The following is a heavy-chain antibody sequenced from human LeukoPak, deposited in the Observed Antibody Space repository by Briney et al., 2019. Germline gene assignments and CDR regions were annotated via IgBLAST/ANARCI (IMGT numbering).Heavy chain of an antibody. J-gene: IGHJ5*01. D-gene: IGHD6-19*01. Sequence: SETLSLTCTVSGGSISSGDYYWSWIRQPPGKGLEWIGYIYYSGSTYYNPSLKSRVTISVDTSKNQFSLKLSSVTAADTAVYYCARGMEQWLGNNWFDSWGQGTLVTVSS. CDR1: GGSISSGDYY. CDR3: ARGMEQWLGNNWFDS. CDR2: IYYSGST. V-gene: IGHV4-30-4*01.